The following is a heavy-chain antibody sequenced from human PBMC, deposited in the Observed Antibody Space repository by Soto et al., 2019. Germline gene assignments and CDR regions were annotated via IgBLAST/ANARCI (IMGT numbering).Heavy chain of an antibody. CDR1: AFTFSRQG. J-gene: IGHJ6*03. V-gene: IGHV3-33*01. D-gene: IGHD3-10*01. CDR2: IWSDGSNQ. Sequence: QVQLVESGGGVVQPGGSLRLSCAASAFTFSRQGMHWVRQAPGKGLQWLGVIWSDGSNQRYAESVKGRFTISRDNSKNTLYLQMNSLRAEDTAGYYCARERTFGENNHNYMDVWGTGITVTVSS. CDR3: ARERTFGENNHNYMDV.